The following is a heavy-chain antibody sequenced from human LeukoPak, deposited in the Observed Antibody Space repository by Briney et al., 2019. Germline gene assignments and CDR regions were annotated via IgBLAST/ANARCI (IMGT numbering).Heavy chain of an antibody. V-gene: IGHV1-2*02. CDR1: GYTFTDYY. CDR3: ARPHDGGSYSNDAFDI. D-gene: IGHD1-26*01. J-gene: IGHJ3*02. Sequence: ASVKVSCKASGYTFTDYYMHWVRQAPGQGLEWMGWINPDSGGTRYSQKFQGRVTMTRDTSINTVYMELSRLRSDDTAEYYCARPHDGGSYSNDAFDIWGQGTMVTVSS. CDR2: INPDSGGT.